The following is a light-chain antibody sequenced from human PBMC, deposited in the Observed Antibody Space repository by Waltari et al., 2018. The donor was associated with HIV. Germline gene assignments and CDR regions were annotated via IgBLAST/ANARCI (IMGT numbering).Light chain of an antibody. Sequence: QSALTQPASVSGSPCQSITLSCTGSSRDGCAYNYVSWYQQRPGKAPIVIMFEVDKRPSGVSSRFSGSKSGNTASLTISGLQADDEADYYCCAYAGSSTYVFGSGTTVTVL. CDR1: SRDGCAYNY. CDR2: EVD. CDR3: CAYAGSSTYV. V-gene: IGLV2-23*02. J-gene: IGLJ1*01.